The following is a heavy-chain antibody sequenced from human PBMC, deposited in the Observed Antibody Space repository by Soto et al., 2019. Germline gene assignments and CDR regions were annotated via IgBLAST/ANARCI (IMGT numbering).Heavy chain of an antibody. V-gene: IGHV1-69*01. CDR2: IIPIPGTA. Sequence: QVQLVQSGAEVKKPGSSVNVSCKASGGTFSSYAISWVRQAPGQGLEWMGGIIPIPGTANYAQKFQGRVTITADESTSTAYMELSSLRSEDTAVYYCARSQGSSTSLEIYYYYYYGMDVWGQGTTVTASS. CDR3: ARSQGSSTSLEIYYYYYYGMDV. D-gene: IGHD2-2*01. J-gene: IGHJ6*02. CDR1: GGTFSSYA.